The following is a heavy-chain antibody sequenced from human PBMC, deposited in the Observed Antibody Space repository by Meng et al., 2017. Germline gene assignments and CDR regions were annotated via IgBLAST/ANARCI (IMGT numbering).Heavy chain of an antibody. D-gene: IGHD6-13*01. V-gene: IGHV1-2*06. J-gene: IGHJ4*02. CDR1: GYNFPDYY. CDR3: ARDEDISAAGKLFGDY. CDR2: IDPKSGDT. Sequence: VQAVPSGAGVKKPGASVKVSCKPSGYNFPDYYIHWVRQAPGQGLEWMGRIDPKSGDTHYAQKFQGRVTMTGDTSIGTAYMELRGLRSDDTAVYFCARDEDISAAGKLFGDYWGQGTLVTVSS.